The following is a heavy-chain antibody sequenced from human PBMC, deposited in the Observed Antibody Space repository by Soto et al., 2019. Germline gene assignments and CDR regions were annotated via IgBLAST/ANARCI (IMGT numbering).Heavy chain of an antibody. CDR1: GDTFTSYY. CDR2: INPSGGST. CDR3: ARSSVIGGSYYNGMAV. J-gene: IGHJ6*02. V-gene: IGHV1-46*01. Sequence: ASVKVSCKASGDTFTSYYIHWVRQAPGQGLEWMGIINPSGGSTSYAQNFQGRVTMTRDTSTSTVYMELGSLRSEDTALYYCARSSVIGGSYYNGMAVWGQRTTVTGSS. D-gene: IGHD4-4*01.